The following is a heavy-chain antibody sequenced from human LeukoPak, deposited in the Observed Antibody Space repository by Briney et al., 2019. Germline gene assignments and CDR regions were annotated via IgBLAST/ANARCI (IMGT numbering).Heavy chain of an antibody. D-gene: IGHD3-22*01. V-gene: IGHV4-31*03. CDR2: IYYSGST. Sequence: SQTLSLTCTVSGGSISSGGYYWSWIRQHPEKGLEWIGYIYYSGSTYCNPSLKSRVTISVDTSKNQFSLKLSSVTAADTAVYYCARGQDYYDSSGYYYVYWGQGTLVTVSS. CDR3: ARGQDYYDSSGYYYVY. J-gene: IGHJ4*02. CDR1: GGSISSGGYY.